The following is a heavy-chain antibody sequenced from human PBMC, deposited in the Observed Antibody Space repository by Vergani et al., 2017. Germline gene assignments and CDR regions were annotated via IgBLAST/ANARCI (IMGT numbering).Heavy chain of an antibody. Sequence: QVQLVESGGGVVQPGRSLRLSCAASGFTFSSYGMHWVRPAPGKGLEWVAVIAYDGSNKYYADSVKGRFTISRDNSKNTLYLQMNSLRAEDTAVYYCAKGSDFDIWGQGTMVTVSS. CDR2: IAYDGSNK. CDR3: AKGSDFDI. J-gene: IGHJ3*02. CDR1: GFTFSSYG. V-gene: IGHV3-30*18.